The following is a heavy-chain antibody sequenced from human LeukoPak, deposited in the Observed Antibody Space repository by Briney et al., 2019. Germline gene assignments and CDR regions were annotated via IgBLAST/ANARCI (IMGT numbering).Heavy chain of an antibody. J-gene: IGHJ4*02. D-gene: IGHD6-13*01. V-gene: IGHV3-64*01. CDR3: ARGGVWQQLAVDY. Sequence: GGPLRLSCAASGFNFINSAMHWVRQAPGKGLEYVSGIARNGGSTYYTNSVKGRFTTSRDDSKNTLYLQMGSLRPEDMAVYYCARGGVWQQLAVDYWGQGTLVTVSS. CDR1: GFNFINSA. CDR2: IARNGGST.